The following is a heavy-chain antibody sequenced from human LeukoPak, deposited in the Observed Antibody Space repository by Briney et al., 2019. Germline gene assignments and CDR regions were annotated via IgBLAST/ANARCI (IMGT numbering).Heavy chain of an antibody. D-gene: IGHD2-2*01. CDR1: GYFISSGYY. Sequence: SPSETLSLTCTVSGYFISSGYYWGWIRQPPGKGLEWIGSIYYTGDTYYNPSLKRRVTISVDTSKNHFSLKLSSVTAADTAVYYCARERREQLLPPYTRSVTYFDYWGQGTLVTVSS. V-gene: IGHV4-38-2*02. J-gene: IGHJ4*02. CDR2: IYYTGDT. CDR3: ARERREQLLPPYTRSVTYFDY.